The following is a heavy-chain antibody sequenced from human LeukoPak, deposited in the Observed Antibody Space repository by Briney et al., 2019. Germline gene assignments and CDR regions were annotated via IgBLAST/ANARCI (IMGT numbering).Heavy chain of an antibody. J-gene: IGHJ4*02. CDR2: ISSSGSTI. CDR3: AREFTGYYDSSGRDY. D-gene: IGHD3-22*01. CDR1: GFTFSSYE. V-gene: IGHV3-48*03. Sequence: GSLRLSCAASGFTFSSYEMNWVRQAPGKGLEWVSYISSSGSTIYYADSVKGRFTISRDNAKNSLYLQMNSLRAEDTAVYYCAREFTGYYDSSGRDYWGQGTLVTVSS.